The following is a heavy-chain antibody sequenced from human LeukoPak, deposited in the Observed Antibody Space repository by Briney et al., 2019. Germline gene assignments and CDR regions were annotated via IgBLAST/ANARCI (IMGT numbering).Heavy chain of an antibody. J-gene: IGHJ6*03. CDR1: GFIFSSYW. CDR2: INTDGSST. V-gene: IGHV3-74*01. D-gene: IGHD1-26*01. Sequence: GGSLRLSCAASGFIFSSYWMYWVRHAPGKGLAWVPRINTDGSSTSYADSVKGRFTISRDNSKNTLYLQMNSLRAEDTAVYYCAKDPLESVGPYYYYMDVWGKGTTVTISS. CDR3: AKDPLESVGPYYYYMDV.